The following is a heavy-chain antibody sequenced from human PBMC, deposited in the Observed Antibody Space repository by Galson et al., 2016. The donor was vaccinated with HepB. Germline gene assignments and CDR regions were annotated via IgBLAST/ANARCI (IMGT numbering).Heavy chain of an antibody. D-gene: IGHD3-10*02. CDR2: IDWDDDK. V-gene: IGHV2-70*01. CDR1: GFSLSTSGMC. CDR3: ARTTYSASVIFGLDV. Sequence: PALVKPTQTLTLTCTFSGFSLSTSGMCVSWIRQPPGKALEWLAHIDWDDDKYYSTSLKTRLTISKDTSKNQVVLKMTNMDPVDTATYYCARTTYSASVIFGLDVWGQGTTVMVSS. J-gene: IGHJ6*02.